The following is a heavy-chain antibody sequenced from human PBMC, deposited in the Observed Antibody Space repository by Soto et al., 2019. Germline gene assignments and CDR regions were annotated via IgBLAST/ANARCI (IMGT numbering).Heavy chain of an antibody. CDR2: INSDGSST. J-gene: IGHJ4*02. CDR3: ASEWKHDGLDY. D-gene: IGHD5-18*01. V-gene: IGHV3-74*01. CDR1: GFTFSSYW. Sequence: PGGSLRLSCAASGFTFSSYWMHWVRQAPGKGLVWVSRINSDGSSTSYADSVKGRFIISRDNSKSTLYLQMNSLRTEDTAVYYCASEWKHDGLDYWAQGILVTVSS.